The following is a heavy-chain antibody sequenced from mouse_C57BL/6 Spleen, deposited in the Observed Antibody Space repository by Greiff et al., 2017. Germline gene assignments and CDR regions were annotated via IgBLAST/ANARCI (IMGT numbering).Heavy chain of an antibody. Sequence: EVQLVESGGGLVKPGGSLKLSCAASGFTFSSYAMSWVRQTPEKRLEWVATISDGGSYTNYPDHVKGRFTISRDNAKNNLYLQMSHLKSEDTAMYYCARDQGYFDYWGQGTTLTVSS. CDR1: GFTFSSYA. CDR3: ARDQGYFDY. CDR2: ISDGGSYT. J-gene: IGHJ2*01. V-gene: IGHV5-4*01.